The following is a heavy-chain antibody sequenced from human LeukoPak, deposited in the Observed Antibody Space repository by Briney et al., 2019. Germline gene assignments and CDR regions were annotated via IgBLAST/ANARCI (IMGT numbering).Heavy chain of an antibody. D-gene: IGHD4-11*01. Sequence: SETLSLTCTVSGGSISSGDYYWSWIRQPPGKGLERIGFIYYSGTTYYNPSLKSRLTISVDTSKNQFSLKLSSVTAADTAVYYCATYMTTDQYLDFWGQGTLVTVSS. CDR1: GGSISSGDYY. V-gene: IGHV4-30-4*08. J-gene: IGHJ4*02. CDR3: ATYMTTDQYLDF. CDR2: IYYSGTT.